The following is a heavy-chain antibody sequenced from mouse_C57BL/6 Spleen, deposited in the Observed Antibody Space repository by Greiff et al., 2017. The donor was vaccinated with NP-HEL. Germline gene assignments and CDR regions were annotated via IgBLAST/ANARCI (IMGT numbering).Heavy chain of an antibody. V-gene: IGHV1-22*01. CDR1: GYTFTDYN. CDR2: INPNNGGT. Sequence: EVQLQQSGPELVKPGASVKMSCKASGYTFTDYNMHWVKQSHGKSLEWIGYINPNNGGTSYNQKFKGKATLTVNKSSSTAYMELRSLTSEDSAVYYCARYHYYGSSYAWFAYWGQGTLVTVSA. CDR3: ARYHYYGSSYAWFAY. J-gene: IGHJ3*01. D-gene: IGHD1-1*01.